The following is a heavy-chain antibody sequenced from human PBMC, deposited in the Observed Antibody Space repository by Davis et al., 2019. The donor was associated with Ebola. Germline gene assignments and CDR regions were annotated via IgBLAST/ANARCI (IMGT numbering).Heavy chain of an antibody. CDR3: APVAARRGYYYYYGMDV. D-gene: IGHD6-6*01. Sequence: GESLKISCAASGFTFSSYAMSWVRQAPGKGLEWVSAISGSGGSTYYADSVKGRFTISRDNSKNTLYLQMNSLRAEDTAVYYCAPVAARRGYYYYYGMDVWGQGTTVTVSS. J-gene: IGHJ6*02. CDR1: GFTFSSYA. V-gene: IGHV3-23*01. CDR2: ISGSGGST.